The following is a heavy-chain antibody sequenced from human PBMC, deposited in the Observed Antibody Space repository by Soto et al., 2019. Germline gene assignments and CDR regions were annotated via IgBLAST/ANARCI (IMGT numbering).Heavy chain of an antibody. V-gene: IGHV3-53*01. CDR2: IYSGGST. CDR1: GFTVSSNY. D-gene: IGHD5-12*01. CDR3: ARVVVATIQVSLDAFDI. Sequence: GGSLRLSCAASGFTVSSNYMSWVRQAPGKGLEWVSVIYSGGSTYYADSVKGRFTISRDNSKNTLYLQMNSLRAEDTAVYYCARVVVATIQVSLDAFDIWGQGTMVTVSS. J-gene: IGHJ3*02.